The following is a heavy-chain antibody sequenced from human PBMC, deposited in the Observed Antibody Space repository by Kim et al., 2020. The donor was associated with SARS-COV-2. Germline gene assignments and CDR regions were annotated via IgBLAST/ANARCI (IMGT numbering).Heavy chain of an antibody. J-gene: IGHJ4*02. CDR3: AKDLGIDSYSSGWYFTPLDAKPANEFDY. CDR2: ISGSGGST. CDR1: GFTFSSYA. D-gene: IGHD6-19*01. V-gene: IGHV3-23*01. Sequence: GGSLRLSCAASGFTFSSYAMSWVRQAPGKGLEWVSAISGSGGSTYYADSVKGRFTISRDNSKNTLYLQMNSLRAEDTAVYYCAKDLGIDSYSSGWYFTPLDAKPANEFDYWGQGTLVTVSS.